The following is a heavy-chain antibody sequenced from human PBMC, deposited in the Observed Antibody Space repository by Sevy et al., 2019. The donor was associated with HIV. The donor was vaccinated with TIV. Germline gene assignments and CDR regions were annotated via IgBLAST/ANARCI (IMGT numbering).Heavy chain of an antibody. CDR2: INSDGSST. CDR1: GFTFSSYW. D-gene: IGHD3-10*01. CDR3: ARNGNTMVRGVIIPFDY. V-gene: IGHV3-74*01. Sequence: GGSLRLSCAASGFTFSSYWMHWVRQAPGKGLVWVSRINSDGSSTNYADSVKGRFTISRDNAKNTLYLQMNSLRAEDTAVYYCARNGNTMVRGVIIPFDYWGQGTLVTVSS. J-gene: IGHJ4*02.